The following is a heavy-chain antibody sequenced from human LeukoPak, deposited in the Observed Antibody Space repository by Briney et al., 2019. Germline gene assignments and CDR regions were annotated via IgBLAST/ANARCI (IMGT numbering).Heavy chain of an antibody. J-gene: IGHJ4*02. V-gene: IGHV3-74*01. CDR1: GFTFSSYW. Sequence: GGFLRLSCAASGFTFSSYWMHWVRPAPGKGLVWVSRLNTAGSSTSYADSVKGRFTISRDNAKNTLYLQMNSLRAEDTAVYYCARDEHGVGEGSDWGQGILVTVSS. CDR3: ARDEHGVGEGSD. D-gene: IGHD2-8*01. CDR2: LNTAGSST.